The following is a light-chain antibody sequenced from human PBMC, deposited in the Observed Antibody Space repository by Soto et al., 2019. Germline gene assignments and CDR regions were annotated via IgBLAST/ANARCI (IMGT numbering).Light chain of an antibody. CDR2: EGS. Sequence: QSALTQPASVSGSPGQSITISCTGSSSDVGGYKYVSWYQHHPGKAPKLMIYEGSKRPSGVSNRFSGSKSGNTASLTISGLQAEDEADYYCCSYAGSSTLYVFGTGTKVTVL. CDR1: SSDVGGYKY. V-gene: IGLV2-23*01. CDR3: CSYAGSSTLYV. J-gene: IGLJ1*01.